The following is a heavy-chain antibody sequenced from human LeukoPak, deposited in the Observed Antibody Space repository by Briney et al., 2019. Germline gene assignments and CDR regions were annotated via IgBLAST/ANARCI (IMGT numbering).Heavy chain of an antibody. CDR3: ARVWADYFDY. V-gene: IGHV4-59*01. CDR2: IYYSGST. Sequence: SETLSLXCTVSGGSISSYYWSWIRQPPGKGLEWIGYIYYSGSTNYNPSLKSRVTISVDTSKNQFSLKLSSVTAADTAVYYCARVWADYFDYWGQRTLVTVSS. CDR1: GGSISSYY. J-gene: IGHJ4*02. D-gene: IGHD6-19*01.